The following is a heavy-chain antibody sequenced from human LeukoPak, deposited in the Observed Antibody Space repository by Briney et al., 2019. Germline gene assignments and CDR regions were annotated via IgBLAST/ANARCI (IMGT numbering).Heavy chain of an antibody. CDR2: IWNDGSHE. Sequence: GRSLRLSCAGSGFTFSKYGMHWVRQAPGKALEWVAVIWNDGSHENNADSVKGRFTISRDNSENTLYLQMSSLRAEDTAMYFCAKRDAKISGSDSFGIWGQGTMVTVSS. CDR3: AKRDAKISGSDSFGI. V-gene: IGHV3-33*06. CDR1: GFTFSKYG. D-gene: IGHD3-10*01. J-gene: IGHJ3*02.